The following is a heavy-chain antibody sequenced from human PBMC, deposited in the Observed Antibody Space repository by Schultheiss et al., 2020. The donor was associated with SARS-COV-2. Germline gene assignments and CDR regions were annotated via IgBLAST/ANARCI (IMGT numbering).Heavy chain of an antibody. CDR2: INPNSGNT. CDR3: ARGRPTVTTPIDY. V-gene: IGHV1-8*02. D-gene: IGHD4-17*01. J-gene: IGHJ4*02. CDR1: GYTFTGYY. Sequence: ASVKVSCKASGYTFTGYYMHWVRQAPGQGLEWMGRINPNSGNTGYAQKFQGIVTMTRNTSISTAYMELSSLRSEDTAVYYCARGRPTVTTPIDYWGQGTLVTVSS.